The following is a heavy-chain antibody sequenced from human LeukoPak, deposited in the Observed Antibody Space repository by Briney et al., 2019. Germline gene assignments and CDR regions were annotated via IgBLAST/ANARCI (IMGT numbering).Heavy chain of an antibody. J-gene: IGHJ4*02. CDR2: ISYSGATT. D-gene: IGHD1-20*01. V-gene: IGHV3-23*01. Sequence: KTGGSLRLSCVTSGFTFGSYAMNWVRQAPGKGLGWVSGISYSGATTYYGDSVKGRFTISRDNADNTLYLQMNSLRVEDTAVYYCARSISSSSSFDYWGQGTLVTVSS. CDR3: ARSISSSSSFDY. CDR1: GFTFGSYA.